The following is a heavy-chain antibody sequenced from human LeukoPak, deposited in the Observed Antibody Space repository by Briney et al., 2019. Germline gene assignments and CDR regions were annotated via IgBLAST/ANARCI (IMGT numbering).Heavy chain of an antibody. D-gene: IGHD2-2*01. CDR3: AKDFSRYVIEGY. Sequence: GGSLRLSWAASGFTFSSYAMSWVRQAPGKGLEWVSAISGSGGSTYYADSVKGRFTISRDNSKNTLYLQMNSLRAEDTAVYYCAKDFSRYVIEGYWGQGTLVTVSS. CDR1: GFTFSSYA. V-gene: IGHV3-23*01. J-gene: IGHJ4*02. CDR2: ISGSGGST.